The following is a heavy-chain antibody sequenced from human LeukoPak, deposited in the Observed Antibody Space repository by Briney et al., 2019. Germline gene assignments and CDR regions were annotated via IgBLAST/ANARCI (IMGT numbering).Heavy chain of an antibody. D-gene: IGHD1-26*01. J-gene: IGHJ4*02. CDR2: ISGCGGST. CDR1: GFTFTTYA. V-gene: IGHV3-23*01. CDR3: AKQSYLSDFDY. Sequence: GGSLRLSCAASGFTFTTYAMSWVRQAPGKGLEWVSAISGCGGSTYYAHSVKGRFTISRDNSKNTLFLQMNGLRAEDTAVYYCAKQSYLSDFDYWGQGTLVTASS.